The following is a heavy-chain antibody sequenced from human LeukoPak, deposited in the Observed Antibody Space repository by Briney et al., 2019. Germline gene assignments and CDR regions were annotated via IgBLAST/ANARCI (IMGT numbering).Heavy chain of an antibody. D-gene: IGHD3-10*01. CDR3: ARDGITMVRGFIPYPNWFDP. V-gene: IGHV3-21*01. CDR1: GFTFSSYS. CDR2: ISSSSSYI. J-gene: IGHJ5*02. Sequence: GGSLRLSCAASGFTFSSYSMNWVRQAPGKGLEWVSSISSSSSYIYYADSVKGRFTISRDNAKNSLYLQMNSLRAEDTAVYYCARDGITMVRGFIPYPNWFDPWGRGTLVTVSS.